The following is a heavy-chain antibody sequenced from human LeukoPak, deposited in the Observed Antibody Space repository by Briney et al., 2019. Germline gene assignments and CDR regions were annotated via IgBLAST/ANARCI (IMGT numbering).Heavy chain of an antibody. Sequence: PSETLSLTCAVYDGSFSGYYWSWIRQPPGRGLEWIGEINHSGSTNYNPSLKSRVTISVDTSKNQFSLKLSSVTAADTAVYYCASSLAAADIWGQGTMVTVSS. J-gene: IGHJ3*02. CDR2: INHSGST. CDR1: DGSFSGYY. D-gene: IGHD6-13*01. V-gene: IGHV4-34*01. CDR3: ASSLAAADI.